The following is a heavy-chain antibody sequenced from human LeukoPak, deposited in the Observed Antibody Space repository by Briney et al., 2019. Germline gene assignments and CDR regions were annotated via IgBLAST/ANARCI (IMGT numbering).Heavy chain of an antibody. CDR2: IYPGDSDT. CDR3: ARLPLYGSESYVKGFDY. J-gene: IGHJ4*02. CDR1: GDSFTNYW. V-gene: IGHV5-51*01. D-gene: IGHD3-10*01. Sequence: GESLKISCQVSGDSFTNYWIGWVRQTPGKGLEWMGIIYPGDSDTRYSPSFQGQVTISADESINTAYLQWSSLKASDTAIYYCARLPLYGSESYVKGFDYWGQGTLVTVSS.